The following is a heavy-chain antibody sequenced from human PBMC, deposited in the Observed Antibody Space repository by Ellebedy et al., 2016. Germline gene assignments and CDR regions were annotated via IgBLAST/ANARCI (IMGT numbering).Heavy chain of an antibody. CDR1: GGSISSSSYY. CDR2: IYYSGST. V-gene: IGHV4-39*07. CDR3: SRNGSGSYPYWYFDL. Sequence: SETLSLTCTVSGGSISSSSYYWGWIRQPPGKGLEWIGSIYYSGSTYYNPSLKSRVTISVDTSKNQFSLKLSSVTAADTAVYYCSRNGSGSYPYWYFDLWGRGTLVTVSS. J-gene: IGHJ2*01. D-gene: IGHD3-10*01.